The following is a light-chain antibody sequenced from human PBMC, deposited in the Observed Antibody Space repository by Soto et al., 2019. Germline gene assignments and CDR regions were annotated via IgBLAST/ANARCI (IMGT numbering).Light chain of an antibody. J-gene: IGLJ1*01. CDR1: GSYNF. CDR3: CSDAGRSTYV. CDR2: EVS. V-gene: IGLV2-23*02. Sequence: QSALAQPASVSGSPGQSITISCTVGSYNFVSWYQQHPGKAPKVLIYEVSKRPSGVSDRFSGSKSGSTASLTISGLQAEDEADYYCCSDAGRSTYVFGTGTKVTVL.